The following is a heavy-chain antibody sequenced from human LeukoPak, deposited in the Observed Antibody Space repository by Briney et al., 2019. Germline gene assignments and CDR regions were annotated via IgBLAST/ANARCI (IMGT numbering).Heavy chain of an antibody. V-gene: IGHV3-30*02. CDR1: GFTFSSYG. D-gene: IGHD6-13*01. Sequence: GGTLRLSCAASGFTFSSYGMHWVRQAPGKGLEWVAFIRYDGSNKYYADSVKGRFTISRDNSKNTLYLQMNSLRAEDTAVYYCAKGSSSWYYFDYWGQGTLVTVSS. J-gene: IGHJ4*02. CDR2: IRYDGSNK. CDR3: AKGSSSWYYFDY.